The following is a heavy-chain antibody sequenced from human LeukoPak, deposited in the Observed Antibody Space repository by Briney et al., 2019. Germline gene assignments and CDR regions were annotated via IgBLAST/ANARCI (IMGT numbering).Heavy chain of an antibody. CDR1: GFTFSSYA. CDR2: ISGSGGST. V-gene: IGHV3-23*01. D-gene: IGHD6-13*01. CDR3: AKFISPSSPQQLVLVDLFDY. J-gene: IGHJ4*02. Sequence: GGSLRLSCAASGFTFSSYAMSWVRQAPGKGLEWVSAISGSGGSTYYADSVKGRFTISRDNSKNTLYLQMNSLRAEDTAVYYCAKFISPSSPQQLVLVDLFDYWGQGTLVTVSS.